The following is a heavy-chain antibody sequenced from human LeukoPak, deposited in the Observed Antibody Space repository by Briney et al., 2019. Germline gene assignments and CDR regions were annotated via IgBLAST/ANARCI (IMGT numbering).Heavy chain of an antibody. Sequence: PGGSLRLSCAASGFTFSSYAMSWVRQAPGKGLEWVSAISGSGGSTYYADSVKGRFTISRDNSKNTLYLQMNSLRAEDTAVYYCAKHRTTYDFGGDPLDYWGQGTLVTVSS. CDR2: ISGSGGST. J-gene: IGHJ4*02. D-gene: IGHD3-16*01. CDR3: AKHRTTYDFGGDPLDY. V-gene: IGHV3-23*01. CDR1: GFTFSSYA.